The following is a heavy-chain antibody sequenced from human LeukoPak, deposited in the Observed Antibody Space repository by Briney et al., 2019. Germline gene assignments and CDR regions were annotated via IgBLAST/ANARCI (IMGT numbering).Heavy chain of an antibody. CDR3: AKVGFGGHDCYYYYYMDV. CDR1: GFTFSSYG. Sequence: GRSLRLSCAASGFTFSSYGMHWVRQAPGKGLEWVAVIWYDGSNKYYADSVKGRFTISRDNSKNTLYLQMNSLRAEDTAVYYCAKVGFGGHDCYYYYYMDVWGKGTTVTVSS. CDR2: IWYDGSNK. D-gene: IGHD3-10*01. J-gene: IGHJ6*03. V-gene: IGHV3-33*06.